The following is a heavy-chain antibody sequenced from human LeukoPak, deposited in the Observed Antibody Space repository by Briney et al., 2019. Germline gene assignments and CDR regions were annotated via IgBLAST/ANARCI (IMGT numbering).Heavy chain of an antibody. Sequence: PSETLSLTCTVSRGSISPDNCAWIRHPPGKGLEWIGYLFYTGRARYNPSLEGRATLTVDMSMNQVSLKLRSVTAADTATYYCARLVDGANTRVDSWGQGTLVTVSS. CDR1: RGSISPDN. D-gene: IGHD4/OR15-4a*01. J-gene: IGHJ4*02. CDR3: ARLVDGANTRVDS. V-gene: IGHV4-59*08. CDR2: LFYTGRA.